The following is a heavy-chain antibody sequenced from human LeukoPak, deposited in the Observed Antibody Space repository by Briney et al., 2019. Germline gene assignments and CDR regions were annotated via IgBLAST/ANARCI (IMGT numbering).Heavy chain of an antibody. CDR2: IYYSGST. D-gene: IGHD3/OR15-3a*01. CDR3: ARVPAWTGKPSEIDY. V-gene: IGHV4-61*01. Sequence: PSETLSLTCTVSGGFVSSGSYYWSWIRQPPGKGLEWVGYIYYSGSTNYNPSLKSRVTISVDTSKNQFSLKLSSVTAADTAVYYCARVPAWTGKPSEIDYWGQGTLVTVSS. CDR1: GGFVSSGSYY. J-gene: IGHJ4*02.